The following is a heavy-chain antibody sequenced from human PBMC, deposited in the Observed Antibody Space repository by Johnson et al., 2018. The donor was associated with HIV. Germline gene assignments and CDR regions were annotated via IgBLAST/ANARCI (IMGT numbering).Heavy chain of an antibody. J-gene: IGHJ3*02. Sequence: VQLVESGGGLVQPGGSLRLSCAASGFTVSSNYMSWVRQAPGKGLEWVSVIYSGGRTYFADSVKGRFTISRDNSKNTLYLQMNRLRAEDTAVYYCARRIYYYDSSGTEDAFDIWGQGTMVTVSS. CDR3: ARRIYYYDSSGTEDAFDI. CDR1: GFTVSSNY. V-gene: IGHV3-66*01. D-gene: IGHD3-22*01. CDR2: IYSGGRT.